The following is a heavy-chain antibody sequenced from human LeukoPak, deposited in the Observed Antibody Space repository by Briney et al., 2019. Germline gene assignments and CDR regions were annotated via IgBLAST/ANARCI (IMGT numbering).Heavy chain of an antibody. V-gene: IGHV4-59*01. D-gene: IGHD3-22*01. CDR1: SGSISSYY. J-gene: IGHJ6*02. CDR3: ARDDNYGMDV. CDR2: IHYSGGT. Sequence: SETLSLTCAVSSGSISSYYWSWIRQPPGRRLEWIGFIHYSGGTNYNPSLKSRVTISVDTSKNQFSLRLTSVTAADTAVYYCARDDNYGMDVWGQGTTVTVSS.